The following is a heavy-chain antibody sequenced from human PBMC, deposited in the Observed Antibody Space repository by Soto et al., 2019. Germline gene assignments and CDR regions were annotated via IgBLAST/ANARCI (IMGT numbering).Heavy chain of an antibody. J-gene: IGHJ4*02. CDR2: IYHSGST. D-gene: IGHD6-13*01. Sequence: QVQLQESGPGLVKPSGTLSLTCAVSGGSISSSNWWSWVRQPPGKGLEWIGEIYHSGSTNYNPSLKSRVTISVDKSKNQCSLKLSPVTAADTAVYYCARVGQGIAAAEQIDYWGQGTLVTVSS. CDR3: ARVGQGIAAAEQIDY. V-gene: IGHV4-4*02. CDR1: GGSISSSNW.